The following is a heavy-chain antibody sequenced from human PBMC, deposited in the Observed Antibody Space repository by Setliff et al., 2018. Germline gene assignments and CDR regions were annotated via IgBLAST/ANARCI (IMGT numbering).Heavy chain of an antibody. CDR2: VYYTGTT. D-gene: IGHD3-22*01. CDR1: GGSIGSHS. J-gene: IGHJ3*02. Sequence: PSETLSLTCTVSGGSIGSHSWSWIRQPPGKGLEWIAYVYYTGTTIYNPSLKSRVTISTDTSKNQFSLKLSSVTAADAAVYYCAGGDSSGYFLEIVHDAFGIRGQGTMVTVSS. V-gene: IGHV4-59*11. CDR3: AGGDSSGYFLEIVHDAFGI.